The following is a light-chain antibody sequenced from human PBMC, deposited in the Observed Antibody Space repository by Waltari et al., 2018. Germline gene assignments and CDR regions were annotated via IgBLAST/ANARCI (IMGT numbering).Light chain of an antibody. CDR1: QSVLYSSNNKNY. Sequence: DIVMTQSPDSLAVSLGERATINCKSSQSVLYSSNNKNYLAWYQQKPGQPPKLIIYWASTRESGVPDRFSGSGSGTDFTLTISSLQAEDVAVYYCQQYYSTPRTLTFGGGTKVEIK. J-gene: IGKJ4*01. V-gene: IGKV4-1*01. CDR2: WAS. CDR3: QQYYSTPRTLT.